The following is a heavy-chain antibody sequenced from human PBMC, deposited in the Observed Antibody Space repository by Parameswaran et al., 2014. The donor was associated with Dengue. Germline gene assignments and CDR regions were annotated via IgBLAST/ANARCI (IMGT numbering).Heavy chain of an antibody. Sequence: VRQAPGKGLEWIGYIYYSGSTNYNLSLKSRVTISVDTSKNQLSLKLSSVTAADTAVYYCARGTVGPWYSSSWYGFWFDPWGQGTLVTVSS. CDR2: IYYSGST. D-gene: IGHD6-13*01. CDR3: ARGTVGPWYSSSWYGFWFDP. V-gene: IGHV4-59*01. J-gene: IGHJ5*02.